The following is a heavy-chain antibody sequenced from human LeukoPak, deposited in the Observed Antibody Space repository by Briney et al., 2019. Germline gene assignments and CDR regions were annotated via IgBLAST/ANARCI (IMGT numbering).Heavy chain of an antibody. V-gene: IGHV3-23*01. D-gene: IGHD3-22*01. CDR2: VSDSGGST. J-gene: IGHJ4*02. Sequence: GGSLRLSCAASGFTFSSYAMSWVRQAPGKGLEWVSAVSDSGGSTYYADSVKGRFTISRDNSENTLYLQMNSLRAEDTAVYYCAKAVIYDSSGYYYPFDYWGQGTLVTVSS. CDR3: AKAVIYDSSGYYYPFDY. CDR1: GFTFSSYA.